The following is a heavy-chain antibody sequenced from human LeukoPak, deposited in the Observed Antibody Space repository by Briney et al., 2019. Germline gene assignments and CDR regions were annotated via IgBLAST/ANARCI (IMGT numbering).Heavy chain of an antibody. CDR2: ISGSGGST. CDR1: GFTFSSYA. V-gene: IGHV3-23*01. J-gene: IGHJ4*02. Sequence: GGSLRLSCAASGFTFSSYAMRWVRQAPGKGLEWVSAISGSGGSTYYADSVKGRFTISRDNSKNTLYLQMNSLRAEDTAVYYRARDDYGVPFDYWGQGTLVTVSS. D-gene: IGHD4-17*01. CDR3: ARDDYGVPFDY.